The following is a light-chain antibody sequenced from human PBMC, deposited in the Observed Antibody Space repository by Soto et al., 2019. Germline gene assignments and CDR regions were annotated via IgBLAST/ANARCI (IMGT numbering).Light chain of an antibody. CDR2: GAS. J-gene: IGKJ1*01. V-gene: IGKV3-20*01. CDR3: QQYSSSSEWT. Sequence: EIVLTQSPGTLSLSPGERATLACRARQSVSSSYLAWYQQRPGQAPRLLIYGASIRATGIPDRFSGSGSGTEFTLTISSLQPDDFATYYCQQYSSSSEWTFGQGTKVDIK. CDR1: QSVSSSY.